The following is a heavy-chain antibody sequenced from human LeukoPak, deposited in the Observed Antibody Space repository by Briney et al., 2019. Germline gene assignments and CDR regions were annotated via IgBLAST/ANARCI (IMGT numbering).Heavy chain of an antibody. D-gene: IGHD6-13*01. J-gene: IGHJ4*02. V-gene: IGHV1-2*02. CDR3: VRGGGTSWFDY. Sequence: GASVKVPCKVSGYTFTRYNFHWVRQAPGQGLEWMGWINPNSGATNYAQKFQGRVTLTSDTSTSTAYMEVNGLRSDDTAVYSCVRGGGTSWFDYWGQGTPVTVSS. CDR1: GYTFTRYN. CDR2: INPNSGAT.